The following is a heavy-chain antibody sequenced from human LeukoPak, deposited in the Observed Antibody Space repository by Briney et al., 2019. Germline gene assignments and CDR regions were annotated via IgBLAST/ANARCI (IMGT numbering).Heavy chain of an antibody. CDR2: IYYSGST. CDR3: ARDGITMTGVDTGWFDP. J-gene: IGHJ5*02. Sequence: KPSETLSLTCTVSGGSISSYYWSWIRQPPGKGLEWIGYIYYSGSTNYNPSLKSRVTISVDTSKNQFSLKLSSVTAADTAVYYCARDGITMTGVDTGWFDPWGQGTLVTVSS. V-gene: IGHV4-59*01. D-gene: IGHD3-22*01. CDR1: GGSISSYY.